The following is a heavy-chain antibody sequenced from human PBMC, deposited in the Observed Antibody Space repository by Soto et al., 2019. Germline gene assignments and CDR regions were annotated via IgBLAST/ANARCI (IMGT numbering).Heavy chain of an antibody. D-gene: IGHD3-3*01. CDR1: GGSFSGYF. CDR3: ARGPYYNFRNGNYYYDDAMDV. V-gene: IGHV4-34*01. Sequence: SETLSLTCAVYGGSFSGYFWSWIREPPGKGLEWTGEINHSGVGNDNPSLKSRVTISVDTSKNQFSLKLTSMTAADTAIYYCARGPYYNFRNGNYYYDDAMDVWGQVTTVTVS. J-gene: IGHJ6*02. CDR2: INHSGVG.